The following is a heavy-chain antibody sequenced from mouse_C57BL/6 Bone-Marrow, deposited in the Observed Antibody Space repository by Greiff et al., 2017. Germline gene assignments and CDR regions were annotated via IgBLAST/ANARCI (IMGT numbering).Heavy chain of an antibody. D-gene: IGHD1-1*01. V-gene: IGHV1-69*01. J-gene: IGHJ2*01. CDR1: GYTFTSYW. CDR2: IDPSDSSP. CDR3: ARGGYYGSSYHFDY. Sequence: QVQLQQPGAELVMPGASVKLSCKASGYTFTSYWMHWVKQRPGQGLEWIGEIDPSDSSPNYNQKFKGKSALTVDKSSSTAYMQISSLTSDDSAIYYCARGGYYGSSYHFDYWGQGTTLTVSS.